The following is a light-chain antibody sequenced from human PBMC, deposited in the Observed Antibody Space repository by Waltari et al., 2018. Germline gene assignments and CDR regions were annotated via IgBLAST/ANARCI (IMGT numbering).Light chain of an antibody. J-gene: IGKJ3*01. CDR1: QGISNY. Sequence: DIQMPQSPSLLSALLEDSVTITCRASQGISNYLAWYQQKPGKAPKFLNYAASSLQRGVPSKFSGSGSGTDFTLTITSLQPEDFATYYCQEYKSYPLVFGPGTKVEIK. CDR3: QEYKSYPLV. V-gene: IGKV1-16*02. CDR2: AAS.